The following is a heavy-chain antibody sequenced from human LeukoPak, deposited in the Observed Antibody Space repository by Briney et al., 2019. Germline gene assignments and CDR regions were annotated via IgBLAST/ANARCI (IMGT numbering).Heavy chain of an antibody. CDR3: ARGEQQLLIP. CDR2: INVGNGDR. Sequence: ASVKVSCKASGYTFTSYAIHWARQTPGQRLEWMGWINVGNGDRIYSQKFQGRVTITRDTSASAAYMELSSLRSEDTAVYYCARGEQQLLIPWGQGTLVTVSS. D-gene: IGHD6-13*01. CDR1: GYTFTSYA. J-gene: IGHJ5*02. V-gene: IGHV1-3*01.